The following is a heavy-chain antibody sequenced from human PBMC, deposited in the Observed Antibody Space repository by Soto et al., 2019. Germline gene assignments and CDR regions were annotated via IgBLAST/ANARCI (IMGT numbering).Heavy chain of an antibody. CDR2: INPSGGST. Sequence: QVQLVQSGAEVRKPGASVKVSCKASGYPYTNSYMHWVRQPPGQGLEWRGIINPSGGSTSYAQKFQGRVTMTRDTSTSRVYMELSSLRSEDTAVYYCARVSDGYNTLYYFDYWGQGTLVTVSS. V-gene: IGHV1-46*01. J-gene: IGHJ4*02. CDR3: ARVSDGYNTLYYFDY. CDR1: GYPYTNSY. D-gene: IGHD5-12*01.